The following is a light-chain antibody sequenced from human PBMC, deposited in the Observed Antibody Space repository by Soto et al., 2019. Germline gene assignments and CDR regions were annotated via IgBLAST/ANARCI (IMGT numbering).Light chain of an antibody. CDR3: QQHETLTT. Sequence: EILLTQSPVTLSLSPGERATLSCRASQSLSSSYFAWYQHKPGHGPSLLIHGAFTRATGIPDRLSGSGSGTDFTLTISRLETEDFAVYYCQQHETLTTSGQGTRLEIK. J-gene: IGKJ5*01. V-gene: IGKV3-20*01. CDR2: GAF. CDR1: QSLSSSY.